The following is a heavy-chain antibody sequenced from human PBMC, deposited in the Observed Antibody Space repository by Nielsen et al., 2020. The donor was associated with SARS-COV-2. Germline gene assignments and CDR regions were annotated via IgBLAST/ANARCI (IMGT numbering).Heavy chain of an antibody. CDR3: ARGLNSGSYDWFDP. D-gene: IGHD1-26*01. CDR1: GFTFLDYA. CDR2: LTGDSGRV. J-gene: IGHJ5*02. V-gene: IGHV3-9*01. Sequence: SLKISCAASGFTFLDYAMYWVRQPPGKGLEWVASLTGDSGRVAYADSVKGRFTISRDNAKNSLYLQMNSLRAEDTAVYYCARGLNSGSYDWFDPWGQGTLVTVSS.